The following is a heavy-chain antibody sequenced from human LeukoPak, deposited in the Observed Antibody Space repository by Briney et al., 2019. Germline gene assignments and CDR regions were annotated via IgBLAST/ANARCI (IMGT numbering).Heavy chain of an antibody. D-gene: IGHD5-24*01. Sequence: PSETLSLTCTVSGGSISSGSYFWSWIRQHPTKGLEWIGYIYYSGSTYYNPSLKSRVTISVDTSKNQFSLKLSSVTAADTAVYYCARDSGDGLDYWGQGTLVTVSS. V-gene: IGHV4-31*03. CDR1: GGSISSGSYF. CDR3: ARDSGDGLDY. CDR2: IYYSGST. J-gene: IGHJ4*02.